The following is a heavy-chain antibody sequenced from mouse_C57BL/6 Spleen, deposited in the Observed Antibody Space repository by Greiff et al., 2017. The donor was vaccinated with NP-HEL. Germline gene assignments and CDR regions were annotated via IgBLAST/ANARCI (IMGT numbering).Heavy chain of an antibody. CDR2: ISDGGSYT. J-gene: IGHJ3*01. Sequence: EVQVVESGGGLVKPGGSLKLSCAASGFTFSSYAMSWVRQTPEKRLEWVATISDGGSYTYYPDNVKGRFTISRDNAKNNLYLQMSHLKSEDTAMYYCARDHILRTWFAYWGQGTLVTVSA. CDR3: ARDHILRTWFAY. D-gene: IGHD2-12*01. V-gene: IGHV5-4*01. CDR1: GFTFSSYA.